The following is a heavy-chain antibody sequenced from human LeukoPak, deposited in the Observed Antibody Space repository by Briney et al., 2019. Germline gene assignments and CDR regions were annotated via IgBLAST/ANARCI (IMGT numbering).Heavy chain of an antibody. V-gene: IGHV3-74*03. CDR2: IYPYGTGI. CDR3: PRDTFGPYDY. Sequence: GGSLRLSCAASGFTFGSNWMHWVRQVPGKGLIWVSRIYPYGTGITYADSVEGRLFISRDNANSTLYLQLNSLGAGDTAVYSCPRDTFGPYDYWGQGTLVTVSS. J-gene: IGHJ4*02. CDR1: GFTFGSNW. D-gene: IGHD3-10*01.